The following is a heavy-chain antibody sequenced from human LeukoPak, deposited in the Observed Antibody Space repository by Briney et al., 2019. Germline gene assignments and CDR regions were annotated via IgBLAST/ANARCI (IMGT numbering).Heavy chain of an antibody. V-gene: IGHV3-74*01. J-gene: IGHJ5*02. CDR3: ARGPISSNPGT. CDR2: VSADGSST. Sequence: GGSLRLSCAASVFTFSTYWMHWVRQAPGKGLVWVSRVSADGSSTTYADSVKGRFTISRDNAKNTLYLQMNSLRAEDSAIYYCARGPISSNPGTWGQGTLVTVSS. D-gene: IGHD2-2*01. CDR1: VFTFSTYW.